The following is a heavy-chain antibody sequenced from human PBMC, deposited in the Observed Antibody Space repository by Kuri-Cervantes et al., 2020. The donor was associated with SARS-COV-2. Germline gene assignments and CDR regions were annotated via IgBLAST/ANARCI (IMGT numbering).Heavy chain of an antibody. CDR2: IYHSGST. D-gene: IGHD6-19*01. CDR1: GGSICSHY. Sequence: GSLRLSCTVSGGSICSHYWSWIRQPPGKGLEWIGSIYHSGSTYYNPSLKSRVTISVDTSQNQFSLKLSSVTAADTAVYYCARAINRFSSGWLYYFDYWGQGTLVTVSS. CDR3: ARAINRFSSGWLYYFDY. J-gene: IGHJ4*02. V-gene: IGHV4-38-2*02.